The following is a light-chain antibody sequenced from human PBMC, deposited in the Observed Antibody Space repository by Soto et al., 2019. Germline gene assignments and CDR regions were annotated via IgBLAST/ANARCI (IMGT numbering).Light chain of an antibody. CDR1: QSVSSDS. CDR2: GAS. J-gene: IGKJ1*01. V-gene: IGKV3-20*01. Sequence: DIVLTQSPCTLSLSPWDRATLSCRASQSVSSDSLAWYQHKLGQAPRLLIYGASTRATGIPDRFSGSGSGTDFTLTISRLDPEDFTVFYCQQYGSSPQTFGQGTKLDI. CDR3: QQYGSSPQT.